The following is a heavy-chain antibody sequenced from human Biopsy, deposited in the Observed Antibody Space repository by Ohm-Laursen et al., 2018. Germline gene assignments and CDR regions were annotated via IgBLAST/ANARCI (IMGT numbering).Heavy chain of an antibody. CDR2: ISPSGATT. Sequence: VKVSCKSSGNTFATYHIHWVRQAPGQGLEWMGVISPSGATTSFSQKFQGRITMTRDTSTGTVYMDLNSLGSEDTAVYYCARAGVGSDGTDSYYYGMDVWGPGTTVTVSS. CDR3: ARAGVGSDGTDSYYYGMDV. J-gene: IGHJ6*02. CDR1: GNTFATYH. V-gene: IGHV1-46*01. D-gene: IGHD5-24*01.